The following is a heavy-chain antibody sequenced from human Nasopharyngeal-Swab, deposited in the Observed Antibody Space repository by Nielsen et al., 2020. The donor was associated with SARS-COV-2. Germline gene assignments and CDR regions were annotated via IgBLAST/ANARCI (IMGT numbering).Heavy chain of an antibody. CDR1: GFPLNSYA. CDR3: AKDSSGYPLFDY. D-gene: IGHD3-22*01. J-gene: IGHJ4*02. V-gene: IGHV3-23*01. CDR2: FSGSGGST. Sequence: GESLKIPFAASGFPLNSYALSWVPPAPGKGLEWVSAFSGSGGSTYYADSVKGRFTISRDNSKNTLYLQMNSLRAEDTAVYYCAKDSSGYPLFDYWGQGTLVTVSS.